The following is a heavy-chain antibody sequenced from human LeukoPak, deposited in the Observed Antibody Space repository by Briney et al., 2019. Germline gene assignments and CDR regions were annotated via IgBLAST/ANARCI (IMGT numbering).Heavy chain of an antibody. CDR3: ARELRRDKY. J-gene: IGHJ4*02. CDR2: MNADSGNT. Sequence: ASVKVSCKASGGTFSSYAISWVRQAPGQGLEWMGYMNADSGNTGYAQNFQGRVTMTVNTSITTAYMELSSLRPEDTAVYYCARELRRDKYWGQGTLVTVSS. D-gene: IGHD1-1*01. V-gene: IGHV1-8*02. CDR1: GGTFSSYA.